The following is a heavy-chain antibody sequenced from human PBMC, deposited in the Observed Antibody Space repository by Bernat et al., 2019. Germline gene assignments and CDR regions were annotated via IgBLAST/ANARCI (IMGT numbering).Heavy chain of an antibody. CDR1: GYTFTSYG. D-gene: IGHD6-13*01. Sequence: QVQLVQSGAEVKKPGASVRVSCKASGYTFTSYGFSWVRQAPGQGLEWMGWISTYNDNTNYAQKLQDRVTMTTDTSTSTAYMELRSLRSDDTAMYYCARDVGIAAAGFYFDYWGQGTLVTVSS. CDR2: ISTYNDNT. CDR3: ARDVGIAAAGFYFDY. J-gene: IGHJ4*02. V-gene: IGHV1-18*01.